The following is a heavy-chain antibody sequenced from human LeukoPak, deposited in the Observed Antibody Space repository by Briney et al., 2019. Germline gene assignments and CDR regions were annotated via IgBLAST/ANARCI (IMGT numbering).Heavy chain of an antibody. J-gene: IGHJ6*02. CDR1: GFTFSIAW. V-gene: IGHV3-53*01. Sequence: GGSLRLSCAASGFTFSIAWMTWVRQAPGKGLEWVSVIYSGGSTYYADSVKGGFTISRDNSKNTLYLQMNSLRAEDTAVYYCARESNSSGLTYYYYGMDVWGQGTTVTVSS. CDR3: ARESNSSGLTYYYYGMDV. CDR2: IYSGGST. D-gene: IGHD6-19*01.